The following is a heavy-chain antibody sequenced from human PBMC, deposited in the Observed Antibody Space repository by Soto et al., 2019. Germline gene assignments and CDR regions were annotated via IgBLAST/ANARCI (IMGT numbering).Heavy chain of an antibody. Sequence: QVQLVQSGAEVKKPGSLVKVSCKASGGTFSSYAISWVRQAPGQGLEWMGGIIPIFGTANYAQKFQGRVTITADESTSTAYMELSSLRSEDTAVYYCARLGWELRSYYYGMDVWGQGTTVTVSS. J-gene: IGHJ6*02. V-gene: IGHV1-69*01. D-gene: IGHD1-26*01. CDR3: ARLGWELRSYYYGMDV. CDR1: GGTFSSYA. CDR2: IIPIFGTA.